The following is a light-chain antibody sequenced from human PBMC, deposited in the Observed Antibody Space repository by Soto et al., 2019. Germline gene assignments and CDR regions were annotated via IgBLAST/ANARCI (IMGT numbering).Light chain of an antibody. CDR2: GAS. J-gene: IGKJ2*01. Sequence: EVVLTKSPGTVSLSPGERATLCCRAIQSINSNSLAWYQQRPGQAPRLLIYGASSRATGIPDRFSGSGSGTEFTLTINRLEPADFAVYYCQQYASSPPYTFGQGTKVDIK. CDR1: QSINSNS. V-gene: IGKV3-20*01. CDR3: QQYASSPPYT.